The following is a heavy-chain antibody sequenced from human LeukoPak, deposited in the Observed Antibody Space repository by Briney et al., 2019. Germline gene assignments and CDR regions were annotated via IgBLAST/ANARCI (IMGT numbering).Heavy chain of an antibody. D-gene: IGHD5-18*01. Sequence: SETLSLTCTVSGGSISSYYWSWIRQPPGKGLEWIGYIYYSGSTNYNPSLKSRVTISVDTSKNQFSLKLSSVTAADTAVYYCARESGYSYGLFFDYWAREPWSPSPQ. V-gene: IGHV4-59*12. CDR2: IYYSGST. CDR1: GGSISSYY. J-gene: IGHJ4*02. CDR3: ARESGYSYGLFFDY.